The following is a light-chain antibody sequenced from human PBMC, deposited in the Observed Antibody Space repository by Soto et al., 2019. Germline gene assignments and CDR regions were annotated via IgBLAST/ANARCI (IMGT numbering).Light chain of an antibody. J-gene: IGLJ1*01. CDR2: EGS. CDR3: CSYAGSSTFYV. V-gene: IGLV2-23*03. CDR1: SSDVGSYNL. Sequence: QSALTQPASVSGSPGQSITISCNETSSDVGSYNLVSWYQQHPGKAPKLMIYEGSKRPSGVSNRFSGSKSGNTASLTISGLQAEDEADYYCCSYAGSSTFYVFGTGTKLTVL.